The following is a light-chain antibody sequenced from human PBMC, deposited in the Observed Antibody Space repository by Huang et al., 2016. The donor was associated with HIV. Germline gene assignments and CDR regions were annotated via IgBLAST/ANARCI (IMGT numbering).Light chain of an antibody. Sequence: EIVLTQSPAILPWSPGERATLSCRASQYVRSNYLAWYQQTPGQAPRLLVYGVSSRAAGSADKFSGSGSGTDFTLTISRLEPEDFAVYYCQHYTGSLMWTFGQGTKVEVK. CDR3: QHYTGSLMWT. J-gene: IGKJ1*01. CDR2: GVS. CDR1: QYVRSNY. V-gene: IGKV3-20*01.